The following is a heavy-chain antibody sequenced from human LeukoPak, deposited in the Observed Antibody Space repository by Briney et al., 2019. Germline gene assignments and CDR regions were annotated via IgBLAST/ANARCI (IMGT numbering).Heavy chain of an antibody. V-gene: IGHV3-53*01. CDR3: ARDLQQLVQRSGS. CDR1: GLTFNSNY. J-gene: IGHJ5*02. D-gene: IGHD6-13*01. CDR2: IYSGGNT. Sequence: GGSLRLSCVASGLTFNSNYMSWVRQAPGKGLEWVSDIYSGGNTDYRDSVKGRFTIYRDTSKNTLYLQMNSLTVEDTAVYYCARDLQQLVQRSGSWGQGTLVTVSS.